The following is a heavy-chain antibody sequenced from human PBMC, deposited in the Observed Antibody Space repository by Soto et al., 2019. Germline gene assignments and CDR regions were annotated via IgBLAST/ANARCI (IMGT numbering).Heavy chain of an antibody. CDR1: RFTFTSYA. J-gene: IGHJ3*02. CDR3: AKNYGSSGRIAFDI. D-gene: IGHD3-22*01. V-gene: IGHV3-23*01. Sequence: GGSLRLSCAASRFTFTSYATGWVRQAPGKGLEWVSVISGTGRTTYHADYEKGRFTISRDNSYNTVDLQMLSRRAEDTAVYYCAKNYGSSGRIAFDIWGQGTMVTVSS. CDR2: ISGTGRTT.